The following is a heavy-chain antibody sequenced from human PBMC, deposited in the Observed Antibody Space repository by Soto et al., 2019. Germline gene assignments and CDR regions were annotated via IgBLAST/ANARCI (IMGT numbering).Heavy chain of an antibody. CDR1: GYSFTSYW. CDR3: GSHGYRRKTYVMDV. D-gene: IGHD6-13*01. V-gene: IGHV5-10-1*01. Sequence: PGESLTISCKGSGYSFTSYWISWVRQMPVKGLEWTGRIDPSDSYTNYSPSFQGHVTIPADKSISPAYLPWSSLKASDTAMYYCGSHGYRRKTYVMDVCGRGNTVTVCS. CDR2: IDPSDSYT. J-gene: IGHJ6*02.